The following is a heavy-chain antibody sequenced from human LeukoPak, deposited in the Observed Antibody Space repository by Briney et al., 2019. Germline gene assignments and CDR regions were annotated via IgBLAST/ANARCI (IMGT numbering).Heavy chain of an antibody. V-gene: IGHV3-7*01. Sequence: PGGPLRLSCAASGFTFSSYWMSWVRQAPGKGLEWVANIKQDGSEKYYVDSVKGRFTISRDNAKNSLYLQMNSLRAEDTAVYYCARDWDDYYYYYMDVWDKGTTVTVSS. D-gene: IGHD1-26*01. CDR1: GFTFSSYW. CDR2: IKQDGSEK. J-gene: IGHJ6*03. CDR3: ARDWDDYYYYYMDV.